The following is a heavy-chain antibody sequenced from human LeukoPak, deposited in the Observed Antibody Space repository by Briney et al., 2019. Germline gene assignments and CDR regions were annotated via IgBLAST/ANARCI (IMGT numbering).Heavy chain of an antibody. CDR3: AKDRRGSYDY. CDR1: GFTFSSYA. V-gene: IGHV3-23*01. D-gene: IGHD1-26*01. CDR2: ISGSGGST. J-gene: IGHJ4*02. Sequence: GGSLRLSCAASGFTFSSYAMSWVRPAPGKGLEWVSAISGSGGSTYYAGSVKGRFTISRDNPKNTLYLQMNSLRAEDTAVYYCAKDRRGSYDYWGQGTLVTVSS.